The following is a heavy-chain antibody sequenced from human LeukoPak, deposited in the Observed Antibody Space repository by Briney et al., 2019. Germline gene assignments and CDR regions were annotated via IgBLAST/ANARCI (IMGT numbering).Heavy chain of an antibody. CDR3: ARGWVVVAATPSSFDY. CDR1: GYTFTSYD. CDR2: MNPNSGNT. Sequence: ASVKVSCKASGYTFTSYDINWVRQATGQGLEWMGWMNPNSGNTGYAQKFQGRVTMTRNTSISTAYMELSSLRPEDTAVYYCARGWVVVAATPSSFDYWGQGTLVTVSS. J-gene: IGHJ4*02. V-gene: IGHV1-8*01. D-gene: IGHD2-15*01.